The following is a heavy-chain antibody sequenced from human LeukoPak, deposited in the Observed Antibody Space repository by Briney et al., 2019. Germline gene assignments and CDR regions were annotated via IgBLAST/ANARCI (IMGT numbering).Heavy chain of an antibody. Sequence: PGGSLRLSCAVSGFSFTNNYMSWVRQAPGKGLEWVSVFYVGGATYYADSVKGRFTISRDNSENTLYLQMKSLRAEDTAVYYCARGDGYNFFDCWGQGTLVTVSS. CDR1: GFSFTNNY. D-gene: IGHD5-24*01. V-gene: IGHV3-53*01. CDR2: FYVGGAT. J-gene: IGHJ4*02. CDR3: ARGDGYNFFDC.